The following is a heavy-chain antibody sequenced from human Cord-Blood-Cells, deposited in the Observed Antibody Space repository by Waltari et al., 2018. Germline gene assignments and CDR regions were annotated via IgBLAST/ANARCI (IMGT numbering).Heavy chain of an antibody. CDR3: AREENYDYVWGSSYFDY. Sequence: QVQLVQSGAEVKKPGSSVKVSCKASGGTFSSYALSCVRPAPGQGLEWMGGIIPIFGTANYAQKFQGRVTITADESTSTAYMELSSLRSEDTAVYYCAREENYDYVWGSSYFDYWGQGTLVTVSS. J-gene: IGHJ4*02. CDR1: GGTFSSYA. V-gene: IGHV1-69*12. D-gene: IGHD3-16*01. CDR2: IIPIFGTA.